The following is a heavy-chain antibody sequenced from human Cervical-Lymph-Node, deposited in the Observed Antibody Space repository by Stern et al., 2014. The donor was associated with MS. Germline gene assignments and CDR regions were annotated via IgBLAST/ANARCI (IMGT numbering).Heavy chain of an antibody. CDR1: GYTFTRYW. V-gene: IGHV5-51*03. Sequence: VQLVESGAEVKNPGESLKISCKGSGYTFTRYWIGWVRQMPGKGLEWMGIIYPADSDTRYSPSFQGQVTISADKSISTAYLQWSSLKASDTAMYYCARIPAAPIVVAEGHYFDYWGQGTLVTVSS. CDR2: IYPADSDT. CDR3: ARIPAAPIVVAEGHYFDY. D-gene: IGHD3-22*01. J-gene: IGHJ4*02.